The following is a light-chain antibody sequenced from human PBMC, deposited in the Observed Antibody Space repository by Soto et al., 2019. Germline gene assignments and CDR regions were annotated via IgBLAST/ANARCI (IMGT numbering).Light chain of an antibody. CDR1: QSVRSN. CDR2: GAS. CDR3: QTYNNWPPIT. Sequence: EIVVTQSPDTLSFSPCERATLSFSASQSVRSNVAWYHQTPGQAHRLLTFGASTRATGIPARFSGSGSGTEFTLTLSRLQSEDFAVYYCQTYNNWPPITFGQGTRLEIK. J-gene: IGKJ5*01. V-gene: IGKV3D-15*01.